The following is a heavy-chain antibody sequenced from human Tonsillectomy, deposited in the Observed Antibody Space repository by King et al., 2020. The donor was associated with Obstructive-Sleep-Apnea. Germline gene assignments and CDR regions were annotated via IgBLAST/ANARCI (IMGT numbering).Heavy chain of an antibody. CDR3: ARQSFTYGADSVHYYYGMDV. D-gene: IGHD4-23*01. V-gene: IGHV4-59*08. J-gene: IGHJ6*02. CDR1: GGSISSDF. Sequence: VQLQESGPGLVKPSETLSLTCTVSGGSISSDFWSWIRQPPGKGLEWIGYIFYTGSTNYNPSLKSRVTISIDTSKNQFSLKVSSVTAADPAVYYCARQSFTYGADSVHYYYGMDVWGQGTTVTVSS. CDR2: IFYTGST.